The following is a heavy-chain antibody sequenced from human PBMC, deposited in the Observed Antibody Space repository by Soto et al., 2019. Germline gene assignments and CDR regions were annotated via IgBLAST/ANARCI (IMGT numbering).Heavy chain of an antibody. J-gene: IGHJ4*02. D-gene: IGHD3-22*01. CDR3: ANGRGLGSSGYLLE. Sequence: PGGSLRLSCAASGFTFDDYAMHWVRQAPGKGLEWVSGISWNSGSKGYADSVKGRFTISRDNAKNSLYLQMNSLRAEDTALYYCANGRGLGSSGYLLEWGQGTLVTVSS. V-gene: IGHV3-9*01. CDR1: GFTFDDYA. CDR2: ISWNSGSK.